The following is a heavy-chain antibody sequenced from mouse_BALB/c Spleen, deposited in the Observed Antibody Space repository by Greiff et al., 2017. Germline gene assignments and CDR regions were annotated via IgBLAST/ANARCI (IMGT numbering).Heavy chain of an antibody. CDR2: IYPGDGDT. V-gene: IGHV1-80*01. J-gene: IGHJ4*01. CDR3: ARGDSSGYAMDY. CDR1: GYAFSSYW. D-gene: IGHD3-2*01. Sequence: QVQLQQSGAELVRPGSSVKISCKASGYAFSSYWMNWVKQRPGQGLEWIGQIYPGDGDTNYNGKFKGKATLTADKSSSTAYMQLSSLTSEDSAVYFCARGDSSGYAMDYWGQGTSVTVSS.